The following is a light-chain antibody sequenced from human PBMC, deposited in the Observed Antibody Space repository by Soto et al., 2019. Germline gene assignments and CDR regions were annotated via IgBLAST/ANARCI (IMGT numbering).Light chain of an antibody. Sequence: QSALTQPASVSGSPGQSITISCTGTSSDVCGYNFVSWYQQYPGKAPKLMIHDVTSRPSGVSNRFSGSKSGTTASLTISGLQAEDEADYYCCSYASSTSYVFGTGTKVTVL. CDR2: DVT. V-gene: IGLV2-14*01. CDR1: SSDVCGYNF. CDR3: CSYASSTSYV. J-gene: IGLJ1*01.